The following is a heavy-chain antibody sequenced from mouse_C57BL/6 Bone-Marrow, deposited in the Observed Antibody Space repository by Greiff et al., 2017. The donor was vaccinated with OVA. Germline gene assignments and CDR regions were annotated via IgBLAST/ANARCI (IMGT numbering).Heavy chain of an antibody. Sequence: EVQLQQSGPGLVKPSQSLSLTCSVTGYSITSGYYWNWIRQFPGNKLEWMGYISYDGSNNYNPSLKNRISITRDTSKNQFFLKLNSVTTEDTATYDCARGPPYYYGSSYWDFDVWGTGTTVTVSS. V-gene: IGHV3-6*01. CDR1: GYSITSGYY. J-gene: IGHJ1*03. CDR2: ISYDGSN. CDR3: ARGPPYYYGSSYWDFDV. D-gene: IGHD1-1*01.